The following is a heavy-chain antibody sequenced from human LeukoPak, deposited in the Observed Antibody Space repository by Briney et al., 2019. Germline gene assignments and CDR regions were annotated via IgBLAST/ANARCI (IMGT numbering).Heavy chain of an antibody. CDR2: IYHSGST. V-gene: IGHV4-4*02. J-gene: IGHJ4*02. CDR3: ASQYSSSWDYYFDY. D-gene: IGHD6-13*01. CDR1: GGSISSSNW. Sequence: SGTLSLTCAVSGGSISSSNWWSWVRQPPGKGLEWIGEIYHSGSTNYNPSLKSRVTISVDKSKNQFSLKLSSATAADTAVYYCASQYSSSWDYYFDYWGQGTLVTVSS.